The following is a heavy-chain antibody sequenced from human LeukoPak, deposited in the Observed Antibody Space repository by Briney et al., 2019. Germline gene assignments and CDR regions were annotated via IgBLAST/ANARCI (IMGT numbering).Heavy chain of an antibody. Sequence: ASVKVSCKASGYTFTSYDINWVRQATGQGLEWMGWMNPNSGNTGYAQKFQGRVTMTRNTSISTAYMELSSLRSEDTAVYYCATYRQVLLPFESWGQGTLVTVSS. D-gene: IGHD2-8*02. CDR1: GYTFTSYD. CDR3: ATYRQVLLPFES. V-gene: IGHV1-8*01. CDR2: MNPNSGNT. J-gene: IGHJ4*02.